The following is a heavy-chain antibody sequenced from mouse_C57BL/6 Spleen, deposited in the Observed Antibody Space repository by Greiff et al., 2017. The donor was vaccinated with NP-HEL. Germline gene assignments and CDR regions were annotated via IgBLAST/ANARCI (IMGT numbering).Heavy chain of an antibody. Sequence: QVQLQQSGPELVKPGASVKISCKASGYAFSSSWMNWVKQRPGKGLEWIGRIYPGDGDTNYNGKFKGKATLTADKSSSTAYMQLSSLTSEASAVDFCARGCYGSSYGGDWYFDVWGTGTTVTVSS. J-gene: IGHJ1*03. CDR1: GYAFSSSW. CDR3: ARGCYGSSYGGDWYFDV. D-gene: IGHD1-1*01. CDR2: IYPGDGDT. V-gene: IGHV1-82*01.